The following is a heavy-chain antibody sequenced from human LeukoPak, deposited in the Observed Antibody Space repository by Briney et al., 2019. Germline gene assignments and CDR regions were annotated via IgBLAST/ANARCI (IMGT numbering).Heavy chain of an antibody. CDR2: VQRDGSYE. J-gene: IGHJ4*02. Sequence: GGSLRLSCVASGFTSSNYWMDWVRQAPGKGLEWVAFVQRDGSYEKYADSVKGRFAISRDTSKNTLSLQMNSLRVEDTAVYYCANIPNSFGPDYWGQGSLVTVSS. V-gene: IGHV3-30*02. CDR1: GFTSSNYW. CDR3: ANIPNSFGPDY. D-gene: IGHD3-16*01.